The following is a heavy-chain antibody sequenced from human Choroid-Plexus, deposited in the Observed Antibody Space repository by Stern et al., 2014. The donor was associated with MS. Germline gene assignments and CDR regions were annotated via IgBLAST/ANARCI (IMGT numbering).Heavy chain of an antibody. CDR3: AKDRQYLTYFFDH. D-gene: IGHD2/OR15-2a*01. CDR1: GFTFGRCA. CDR2: VSYDGSNK. Sequence: VQLVESGGGVVQPGRPLRLSCVASGFTFGRCAMHWVRQAPGKGLEWVAGVSYDGSNKYYANSVKGRFTISRDNSQNTLYMQMSILRPEDTAVYYCAKDRQYLTYFFDHWGQGSLVTVSS. J-gene: IGHJ5*02. V-gene: IGHV3-30*18.